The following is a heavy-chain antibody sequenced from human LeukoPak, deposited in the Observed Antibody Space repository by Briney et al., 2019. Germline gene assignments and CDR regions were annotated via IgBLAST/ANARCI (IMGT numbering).Heavy chain of an antibody. CDR2: ISAGGGST. Sequence: GGSLRLSCVVSGINFADYAMHWVRQPPGKGLEWVSLISAGGGSTFSADSVKGRFIISRDNSKNSLYLQMNSLRSEDTAMYYCAKESGKFDYWGQGTLVAVSS. J-gene: IGHJ4*02. CDR3: AKESGKFDY. V-gene: IGHV3-43*02. CDR1: GINFADYA.